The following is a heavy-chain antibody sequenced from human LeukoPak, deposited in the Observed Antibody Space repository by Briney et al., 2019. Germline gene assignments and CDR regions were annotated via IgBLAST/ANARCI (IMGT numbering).Heavy chain of an antibody. CDR2: IYYSGST. CDR3: ARLELGTGYYFDY. Sequence: PSETLSLTCTVSGGSISSYYWSWIRQPPGKGLEWIGYIYYSGSTYYNPSLKSRVTISVDTSKNQFSLKLSSVTAADTAVYYCARLELGTGYYFDYWGQGTLVTVSS. J-gene: IGHJ4*02. CDR1: GGSISSYY. D-gene: IGHD1-7*01. V-gene: IGHV4-59*04.